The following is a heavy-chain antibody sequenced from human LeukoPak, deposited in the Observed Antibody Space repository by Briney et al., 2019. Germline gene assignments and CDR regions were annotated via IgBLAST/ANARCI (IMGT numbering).Heavy chain of an antibody. V-gene: IGHV3-33*01. D-gene: IGHD3-9*01. Sequence: PGRSLRLSCAAFGFTFSNYGFHWVRQDPGKGLEWVAFVWYDGTKKYYADSVKGRFTVSRDNSKSTLYLQMNSLRAEDTAVYYCARDWRNNDILTGYYGDYWGQGTLVTVSS. CDR1: GFTFSNYG. CDR3: ARDWRNNDILTGYYGDY. CDR2: VWYDGTKK. J-gene: IGHJ4*02.